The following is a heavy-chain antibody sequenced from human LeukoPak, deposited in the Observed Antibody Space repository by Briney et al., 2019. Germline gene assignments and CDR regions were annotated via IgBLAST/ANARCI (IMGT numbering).Heavy chain of an antibody. CDR1: GGSISSYY. CDR3: ARDGDVGYIDY. Sequence: SETLSLTCTVSGGSISSYYWSWIRQPPGKGLEWIGYIYYSGSTNYNPSLKSRVTISVDTSKNQSSLKLSSVTAADTAVYYCARDGDVGYIDYWGQGTLVTVSS. CDR2: IYYSGST. D-gene: IGHD2-2*02. J-gene: IGHJ4*02. V-gene: IGHV4-59*01.